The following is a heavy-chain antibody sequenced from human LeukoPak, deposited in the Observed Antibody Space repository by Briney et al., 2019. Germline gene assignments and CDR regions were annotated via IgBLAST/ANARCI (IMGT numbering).Heavy chain of an antibody. CDR1: GYTFTSYA. CDR2: INTNTGNP. Sequence: ASVKVSCKASGYTFTSYAMNWVRQAPGQGLEWMGWINTNTGNPTYAQGFTGRFVFSLGTSVSTAYLQISSLKAEDTAVYYCARVDSSSWEEYFQHWGQGTLVTVSS. D-gene: IGHD6-13*01. J-gene: IGHJ1*01. V-gene: IGHV7-4-1*02. CDR3: ARVDSSSWEEYFQH.